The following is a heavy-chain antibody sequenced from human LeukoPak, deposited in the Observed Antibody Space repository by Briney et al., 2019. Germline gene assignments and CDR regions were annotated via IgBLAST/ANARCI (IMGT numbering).Heavy chain of an antibody. Sequence: GVSLRLSCAASGFTLSSYNMNWVGPAPGKGLERASSISSSSTYIYYADSVKARFSISRDNAKNSLYLQMSSLRAEDTAVYYCASWAPRDGYTHLDYWAMGTLVTVSS. CDR1: GFTLSSYN. D-gene: IGHD5-24*01. V-gene: IGHV3-21*01. J-gene: IGHJ4*02. CDR3: ASWAPRDGYTHLDY. CDR2: ISSSSTYI.